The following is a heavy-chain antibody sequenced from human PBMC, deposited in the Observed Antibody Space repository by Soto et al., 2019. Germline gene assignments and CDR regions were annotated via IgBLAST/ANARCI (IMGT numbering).Heavy chain of an antibody. CDR3: APRLTIFGIVKLSTWFDP. Sequence: RISRAASGVTFWIYVMHWVRKAPGKGLEWVAVISYDGSNTYYADSVKGRFTISRDNSKKTLYLQMNGLRAEDTAVYYCAPRLTIFGIVKLSTWFDPWGQGTLVPGSS. D-gene: IGHD3-3*01. V-gene: IGHV3-30-3*01. CDR2: ISYDGSNT. J-gene: IGHJ5*02. CDR1: GVTFWIYV.